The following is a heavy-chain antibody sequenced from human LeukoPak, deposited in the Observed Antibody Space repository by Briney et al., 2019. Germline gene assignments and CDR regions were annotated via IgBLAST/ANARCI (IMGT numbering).Heavy chain of an antibody. Sequence: GGSLRLSCAASGFTFSNYAMSWVRQAPGKGLEWVSGISRSGDGTYYADSVKGRFTISRDNSKNTLYLQMNSLRAEDTAVYYCAKGLRSFDYWGQGTLVTVSS. D-gene: IGHD3-16*01. CDR3: AKGLRSFDY. V-gene: IGHV3-23*01. CDR2: ISRSGDGT. J-gene: IGHJ4*02. CDR1: GFTFSNYA.